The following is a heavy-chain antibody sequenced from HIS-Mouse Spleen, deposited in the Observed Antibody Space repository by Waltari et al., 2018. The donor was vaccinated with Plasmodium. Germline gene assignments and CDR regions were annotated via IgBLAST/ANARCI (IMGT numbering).Heavy chain of an antibody. CDR1: GYTFTGYY. J-gene: IGHJ4*02. CDR2: INPNSGGT. Sequence: QVQLVQSGAEVKKPGASVKVSCKASGYTFTGYYMHWVRQAPGQGLELMGLINPNSGGTHYAHKLQCRVTMTRDTSLSTAYMQLRRLISDDTAVYYCARDDTALVFDYWGQGTLVTVSS. CDR3: ARDDTALVFDY. V-gene: IGHV1-2*07. D-gene: IGHD5-18*01.